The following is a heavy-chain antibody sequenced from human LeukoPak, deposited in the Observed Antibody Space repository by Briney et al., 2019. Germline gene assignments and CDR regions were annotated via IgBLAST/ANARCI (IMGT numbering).Heavy chain of an antibody. J-gene: IGHJ3*01. V-gene: IGHV3-66*01. CDR2: IYSGGST. CDR3: ARDVFQPPT. CDR1: GFTFSIAW. D-gene: IGHD2-21*01. Sequence: PGGSLRLSCAASGFTFSIAWMTWVRQAPGKGLEWVSVIYSGGSTYNADSVKGRFTISRDNSKNTLYLQMNSLRAEDTAVYYCARDVFQPPTWGQGTMVTVSS.